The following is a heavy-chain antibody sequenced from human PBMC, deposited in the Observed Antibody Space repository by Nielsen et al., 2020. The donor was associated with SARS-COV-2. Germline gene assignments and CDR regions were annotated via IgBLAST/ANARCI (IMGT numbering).Heavy chain of an antibody. CDR1: GFTFSSYG. J-gene: IGHJ6*02. D-gene: IGHD2-2*02. V-gene: IGHV3-13*01. Sequence: GGSLRLSCAASGFTFSSYGMHWVRQATGKGLEWVSAIGTAGDTYYPGSVKGRFTISRENAKNSLYLQMNSLRAGDTAVYYCVRGIVVVPAAIDYYYYYGMDVWGQGTTVTVSS. CDR2: IGTAGDT. CDR3: VRGIVVVPAAIDYYYYYGMDV.